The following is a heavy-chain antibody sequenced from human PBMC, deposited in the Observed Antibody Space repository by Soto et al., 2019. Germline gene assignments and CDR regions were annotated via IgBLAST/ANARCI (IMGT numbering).Heavy chain of an antibody. V-gene: IGHV1-2*04. CDR3: AATVWSGYPNYYYGMDV. J-gene: IGHJ6*02. CDR2: INPNSGGT. D-gene: IGHD3-3*01. CDR1: GYTFTGYY. Sequence: ASVKVSCKASGYTFTGYYMHWVRQAPGQGLEWMGWINPNSGGTNYAQKFQGWVTMTRDMSTSTAYMELSSLRSEDTAVYYCAATVWSGYPNYYYGMDVWGQGTTVTVSS.